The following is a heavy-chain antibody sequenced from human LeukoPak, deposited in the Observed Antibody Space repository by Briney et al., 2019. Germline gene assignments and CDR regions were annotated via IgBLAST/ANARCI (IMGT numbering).Heavy chain of an antibody. CDR1: GYTFTGYY. Sequence: GASVKVSCKASGYTFTGYYMHWVRQAPGQGLEWMGWINPLNGGTNYAQRFHGRVTMTRDTSIRTVYMELRRLTSDDTAVYYCASGDTFGATTVTTGVGAFDIWGQGTMVTVSS. CDR2: INPLNGGT. J-gene: IGHJ3*02. V-gene: IGHV1-2*02. D-gene: IGHD4-17*01. CDR3: ASGDTFGATTVTTGVGAFDI.